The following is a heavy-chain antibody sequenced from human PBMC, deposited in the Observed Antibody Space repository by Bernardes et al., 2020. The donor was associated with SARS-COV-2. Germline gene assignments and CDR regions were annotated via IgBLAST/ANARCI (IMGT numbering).Heavy chain of an antibody. Sequence: ASLSPSCVASGYTFYSSAMSWVRPAPGKVLELVALLEVDGFYPYYADSVEGRFTISRDTSKNTLYLQMHSLRADDTAVYYCAKELPANDYWGQGTLVTVSS. CDR1: GYTFYSSA. J-gene: IGHJ4*02. D-gene: IGHD2-2*01. CDR2: LEVDGFYP. CDR3: AKELPANDY. V-gene: IGHV3-23*01.